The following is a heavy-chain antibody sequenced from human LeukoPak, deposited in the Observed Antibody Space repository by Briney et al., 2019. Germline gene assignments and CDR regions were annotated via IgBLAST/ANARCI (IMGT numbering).Heavy chain of an antibody. CDR3: ARDRQWLVRGWYFEL. D-gene: IGHD6-19*01. V-gene: IGHV4-34*01. Sequence: SETLSLTCAVYGGSFSGYYWSWIRQPPGQGLEWIGEINHSGSTNYNPSLKSRVTISVDTSKNQFSLKLSSVTAADTAVYYCARDRQWLVRGWYFELWGRGTLVTVSS. CDR1: GGSFSGYY. CDR2: INHSGST. J-gene: IGHJ2*01.